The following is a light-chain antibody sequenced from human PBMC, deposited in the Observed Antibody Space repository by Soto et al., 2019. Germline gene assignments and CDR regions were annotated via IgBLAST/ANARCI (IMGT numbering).Light chain of an antibody. V-gene: IGKV1-39*01. Sequence: DIQMTQSPSSLSASVGDRVTISCRPSQGITDFLEWYQVKPGEAPRLLIYSASRLQSGVPSRFSGSASGTDFTLTISSLEPGDFATYYCHQSYISPYTFCQGTTVEMK. CDR2: SAS. J-gene: IGKJ2*01. CDR1: QGITDF. CDR3: HQSYISPYT.